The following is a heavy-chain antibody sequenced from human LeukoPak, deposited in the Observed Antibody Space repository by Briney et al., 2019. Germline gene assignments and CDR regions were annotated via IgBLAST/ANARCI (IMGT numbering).Heavy chain of an antibody. J-gene: IGHJ6*03. CDR1: GSTFSSDS. D-gene: IGHD2-21*01. CDR3: ARKSLVSASSYNYYMDV. V-gene: IGHV3-48*01. CDR2: ISSGSGPI. Sequence: PGGSLRLSCVAAGSTFSSDSMNWVRQAPGKGLEWVSYISSGSGPIYYADSVKGRFTISRDDAKSSLYLQMNSLRAEDTAVYCCARKSLVSASSYNYYMDVWCKGTTVTVSS.